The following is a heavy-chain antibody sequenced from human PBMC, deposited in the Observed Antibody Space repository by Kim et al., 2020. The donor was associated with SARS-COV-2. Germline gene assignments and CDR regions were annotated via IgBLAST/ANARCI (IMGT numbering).Heavy chain of an antibody. J-gene: IGHJ4*02. Sequence: GSLRLSCAASGFTFSNAWMSWVRQAPGKGLEWVGRIKSKTDGGTTDYAAPVKGRFTISRDDSKNTLYLQMNSLKTEDTAVYYCTAHSGSYFFDYWGQGTLVTVSS. CDR2: IKSKTDGGTT. V-gene: IGHV3-15*01. CDR1: GFTFSNAW. CDR3: TAHSGSYFFDY. D-gene: IGHD1-26*01.